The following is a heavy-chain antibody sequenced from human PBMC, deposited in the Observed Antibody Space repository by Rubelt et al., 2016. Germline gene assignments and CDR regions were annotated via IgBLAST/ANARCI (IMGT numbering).Heavy chain of an antibody. CDR3: ARVGFRADFDY. CDR1: GGSISSSSYY. V-gene: IGHV4-61*05. J-gene: IGHJ4*02. Sequence: QLQLQESGPGLVKPSETLSLTCTVSGGSISSSSYYWGWIRQPPGKGLEWIGYIYYSGCTNYNPSLMSRVTISVDTSKNQFSLKLSSVTAADTALYYCARVGFRADFDYWGQGTLVTVSS. D-gene: IGHD3-10*01. CDR2: IYYSGCT.